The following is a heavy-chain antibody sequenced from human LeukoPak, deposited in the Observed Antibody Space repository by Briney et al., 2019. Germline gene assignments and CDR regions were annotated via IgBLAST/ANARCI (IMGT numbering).Heavy chain of an antibody. J-gene: IGHJ5*02. CDR1: GFTFSSYG. CDR2: IRYDGSNK. CDR3: AKDLRSGFRWPNWFDP. V-gene: IGHV3-30*02. Sequence: PGGSLRLSCAASGFTFSSYGMHWVRQAPGKGLEWVAFIRYDGSNKYYADSVKGRFTISRDNSKNTLYLQMNSLRAEDTAVYYCAKDLRSGFRWPNWFDPWGQGTLVTVSS. D-gene: IGHD6-25*01.